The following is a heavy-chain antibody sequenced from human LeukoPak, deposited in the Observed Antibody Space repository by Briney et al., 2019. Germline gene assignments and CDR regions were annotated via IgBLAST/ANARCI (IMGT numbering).Heavy chain of an antibody. D-gene: IGHD2-2*01. Sequence: GASVKVSCKASGYTFTSYGISWVRQAPGQGLEWMGWISAYNGNTNYAQKLQGRVTMTTDTSTSTAYMELRSLRSDDTAVYHCARADIILVSYCSSTSCSNPNWFDPWGQGTLVTVSS. J-gene: IGHJ5*02. V-gene: IGHV1-18*01. CDR3: ARADIILVSYCSSTSCSNPNWFDP. CDR2: ISAYNGNT. CDR1: GYTFTSYG.